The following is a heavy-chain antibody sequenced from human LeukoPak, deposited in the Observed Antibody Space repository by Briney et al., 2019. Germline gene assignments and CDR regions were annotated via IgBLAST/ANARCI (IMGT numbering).Heavy chain of an antibody. CDR2: INHSGST. CDR3: ARSRHVWGTCFDY. Sequence: SETLSFTCAVYGGSFSGYYWSWIRQPPGKGLEWIGEINHSGSTNYNPSLKSRVTISVDTSKNQFSLKLSSVTAADTAVYYCARSRHVWGTCFDYWGQGTLVTVSS. D-gene: IGHD3-16*01. J-gene: IGHJ4*02. V-gene: IGHV4-34*01. CDR1: GGSFSGYY.